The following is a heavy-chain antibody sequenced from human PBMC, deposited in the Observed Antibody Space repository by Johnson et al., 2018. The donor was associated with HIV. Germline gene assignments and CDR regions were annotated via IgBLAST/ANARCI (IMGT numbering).Heavy chain of an antibody. V-gene: IGHV3-53*01. J-gene: IGHJ3*02. CDR3: AKDKGSGYDGCDAFDI. D-gene: IGHD5-12*01. CDR2: INWNGGRT. Sequence: VQLVESGGGLIQPGGSMRLSCAVSGFTVSSNYMSWVRQAPGKGLEWVSNINWNGGRTDYGDSVKGRFTISRDNAKNTLYLQMNNLRVEDTAFYYCAKDKGSGYDGCDAFDIWGQGTMVTLSS. CDR1: GFTVSSNY.